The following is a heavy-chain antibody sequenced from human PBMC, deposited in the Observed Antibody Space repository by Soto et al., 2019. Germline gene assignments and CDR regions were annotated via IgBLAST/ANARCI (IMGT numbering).Heavy chain of an antibody. V-gene: IGHV1-18*01. CDR3: ARDIDDSSGYYSTPNFDY. D-gene: IGHD3-22*01. CDR2: ISAYNGNT. CDR1: GYTFTSYG. Sequence: QVQLVQSGAEVKKPGASVKVSCKASGYTFTSYGISWVRQAPGQGLEWMGWISAYNGNTNYAQKLQGRVTMTTDTSPSTAYMELRSLRSDDTAVHYCARDIDDSSGYYSTPNFDYWGQGTLVTVSS. J-gene: IGHJ4*02.